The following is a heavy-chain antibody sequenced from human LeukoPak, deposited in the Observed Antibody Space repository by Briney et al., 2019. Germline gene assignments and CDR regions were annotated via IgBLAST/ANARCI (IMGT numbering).Heavy chain of an antibody. CDR1: GYTFTGYG. CDR2: IIPIFGTA. J-gene: IGHJ4*02. Sequence: SVKVSCKASGYTFTGYGISWVRQAPGQGLEWMGGIIPIFGTANYAQKFQGRVTITADKSTSTAYMELSSLRSGDTAVYYCARVLGYSYGYFDYWGQGTLVTVSS. CDR3: ARVLGYSYGYFDY. D-gene: IGHD5-18*01. V-gene: IGHV1-69*06.